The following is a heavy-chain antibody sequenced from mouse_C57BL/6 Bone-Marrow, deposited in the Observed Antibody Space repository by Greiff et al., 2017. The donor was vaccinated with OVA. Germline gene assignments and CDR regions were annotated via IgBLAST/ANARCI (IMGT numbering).Heavy chain of an antibody. D-gene: IGHD2-4*01. J-gene: IGHJ1*03. CDR1: GFSLTSYA. Sequence: VQLQQSGPGLVAPSQSLSITCTVSGFSLTSYAISWVRQPPGKGLEWLGVIWTGGGTNYNSALKSSLSISKDNSKSQVFLKMNSLQTDDTARDYCARGEKDYDGWYFDVWGTGTTVTVSS. CDR2: IWTGGGT. CDR3: ARGEKDYDGWYFDV. V-gene: IGHV2-9-1*01.